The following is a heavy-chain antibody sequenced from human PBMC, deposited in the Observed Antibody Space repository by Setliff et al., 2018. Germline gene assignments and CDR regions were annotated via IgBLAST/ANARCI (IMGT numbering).Heavy chain of an antibody. CDR1: GGSINYYY. V-gene: IGHV4-59*01. D-gene: IGHD2-15*01. CDR3: ARADPRTTLQYCNGGNCYSGQSYYAMDV. J-gene: IGHJ6*02. CDR2: VYSNGLT. Sequence: SETLSLTCTVSGGSINYYYWSWIRQPPGKGLEWIGYVYSNGLTHNNPSLKSRVTLTTDMSSNTAYMELSSLRPEDTAVYYCARADPRTTLQYCNGGNCYSGQSYYAMDVWGQGTTVTVSS.